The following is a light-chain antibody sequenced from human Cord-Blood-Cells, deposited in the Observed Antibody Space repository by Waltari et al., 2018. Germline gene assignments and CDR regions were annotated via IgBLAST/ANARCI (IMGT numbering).Light chain of an antibody. CDR1: QSLLHSNGYNY. CDR3: MQALQVIT. Sequence: DIVMPQSPLSLPVTPGEPASISCRSSQSLLHSNGYNYLDWYLQKPGQSPQLLIYLGSNRASGVPDRFSGSGSGTDFTLKISRVEAEDVGVYYCMQALQVITFGQGTRLEIK. J-gene: IGKJ5*01. CDR2: LGS. V-gene: IGKV2-28*01.